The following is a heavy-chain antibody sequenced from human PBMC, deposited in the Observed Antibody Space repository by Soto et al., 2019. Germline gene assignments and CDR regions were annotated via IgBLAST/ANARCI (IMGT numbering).Heavy chain of an antibody. Sequence: GGSLRLSCAASGFAFNNYAMGWVRQAPGKGLEWVSAVTGSGSDTYYLDSVKGRFTISRDNSKNTLLLQVNSLRAEDTAIYYCAKLGSSAWSPHYYFDYWGQGTLVTVSS. V-gene: IGHV3-23*01. CDR2: VTGSGSDT. J-gene: IGHJ4*02. D-gene: IGHD3-10*01. CDR1: GFAFNNYA. CDR3: AKLGSSAWSPHYYFDY.